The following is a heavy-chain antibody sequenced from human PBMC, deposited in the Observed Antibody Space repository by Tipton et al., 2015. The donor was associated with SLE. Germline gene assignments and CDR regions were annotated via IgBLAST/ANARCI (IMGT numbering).Heavy chain of an antibody. CDR1: GGSISSHY. CDR2: IYYSGST. J-gene: IGHJ4*02. Sequence: TLSLTCTVSGGSISSHYWSWIRQPPGKGLEWIGYIYYSGSTNYNPSLKSRVTISVDTSKNQFSLKLSSVTAADTAVYYCARGKGGAFFDYWGQGTLVTVSS. CDR3: ARGKGGAFFDY. D-gene: IGHD1-26*01. V-gene: IGHV4-59*11.